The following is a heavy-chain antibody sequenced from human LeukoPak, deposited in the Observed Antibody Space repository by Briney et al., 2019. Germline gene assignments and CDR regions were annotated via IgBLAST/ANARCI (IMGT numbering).Heavy chain of an antibody. J-gene: IGHJ4*02. V-gene: IGHV4-4*07. Sequence: PSETLSLTCTVSGGSISSYYWSWVRQPAGRGMGWVGRIYTNGSTNYNASLKSRVSMSVDTSKNQFSLKLSSVTAADTAVFYCARENSGSYREFDYWGQGTLVTVSS. CDR3: ARENSGSYREFDY. D-gene: IGHD1-26*01. CDR1: GGSISSYY. CDR2: IYTNGST.